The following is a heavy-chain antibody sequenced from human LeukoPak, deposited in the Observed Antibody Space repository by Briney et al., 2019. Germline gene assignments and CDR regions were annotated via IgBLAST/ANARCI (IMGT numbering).Heavy chain of an antibody. J-gene: IGHJ4*02. CDR1: GFTFSSYA. CDR3: ASDKYSYGSGGGGLDY. V-gene: IGHV3-30*01. Sequence: GGSLRLSCAASGFTFSSYAMYWVRQAPGKGLEWVAVISYDGSNKYYADSVKGRFTISRDNSKNTLYLQMNSLRAEDTAVYYCASDKYSYGSGGGGLDYWGQGTLVTVSS. CDR2: ISYDGSNK. D-gene: IGHD5-18*01.